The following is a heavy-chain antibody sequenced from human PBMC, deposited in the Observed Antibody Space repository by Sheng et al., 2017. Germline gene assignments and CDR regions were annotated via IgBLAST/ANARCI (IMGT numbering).Heavy chain of an antibody. Sequence: QVQLQQWGAGLLKPFRRPLSLTCAXYGGSFSGYYWSWIRQPPGKGAGVGLGEINHSGSTNYNPSLKSPSXXISRHVKNQFSLKLSSVTAADTAVYYCARGKDFWSGPSTTLFDYWGQGTLVTVSS. V-gene: IGHV4-34*01. CDR3: ARGKDFWSGPSTTLFDY. CDR2: INHSGST. CDR1: GGSFSGYY. D-gene: IGHD3-3*01. J-gene: IGHJ4*02.